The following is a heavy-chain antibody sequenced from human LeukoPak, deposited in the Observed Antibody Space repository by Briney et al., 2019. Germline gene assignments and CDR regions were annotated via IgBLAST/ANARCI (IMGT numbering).Heavy chain of an antibody. CDR3: ARHAYCGGDCYSYIQH. J-gene: IGHJ1*01. V-gene: IGHV4-59*08. D-gene: IGHD2-21*02. Sequence: PSETLSLTCTVSGGSTMGYYWSWIRQPPGKGLEWIGYIYYSGTTNYNPSLKSRVTISIDMSKNQFSLRLRSVTAADTAVYYCARHAYCGGDCYSYIQHWGQGTLVTVSS. CDR1: GGSTMGYY. CDR2: IYYSGTT.